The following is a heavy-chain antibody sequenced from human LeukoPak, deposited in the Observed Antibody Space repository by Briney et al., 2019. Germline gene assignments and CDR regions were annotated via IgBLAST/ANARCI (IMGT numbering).Heavy chain of an antibody. D-gene: IGHD5-12*01. CDR2: ISLRRGYT. J-gene: IGHJ4*02. CDR1: GFTFSDYY. V-gene: IGHV3-11*06. CDR3: ARGWLRADY. Sequence: GGSLRLSCVASGFTFSDYYMSWIRQAPGKGLEWVAYISLRRGYTNYADSVKGRFAISRDNAKNSLYLQMNSLRAEDTAVYYCARGWLRADYWGQGTLVTVSS.